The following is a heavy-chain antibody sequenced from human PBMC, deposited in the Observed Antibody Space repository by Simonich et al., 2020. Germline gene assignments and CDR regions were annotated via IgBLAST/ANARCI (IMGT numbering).Heavy chain of an antibody. J-gene: IGHJ4*02. CDR3: ARTNTMRELDTMVRGVDYFDY. Sequence: QVQLVQSGAEVKKPGSSVKVSCKASGGTFSSYAISWGRQAPGQGLEWMGGIIPNLGIANYAQKVQGRVTITAEKSTSTAYMELSSLRSEDTAVYYCARTNTMRELDTMVRGVDYFDYWGQGTLVTVSS. CDR1: GGTFSSYA. V-gene: IGHV1-69*09. D-gene: IGHD3-10*01. CDR2: IIPNLGIA.